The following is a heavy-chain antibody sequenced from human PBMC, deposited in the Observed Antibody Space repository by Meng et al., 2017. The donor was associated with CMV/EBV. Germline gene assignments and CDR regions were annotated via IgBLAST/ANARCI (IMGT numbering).Heavy chain of an antibody. Sequence: LSLTCAASGFTFSSYSMNWVRQAPGKGLEWVSSISSSSSYIYYADSVKGRFTISRDNAKNSLYLQMNSLRAEDTAVYYCARVGYSNYEPLYYYYGMDVWGQGTTVTVSS. D-gene: IGHD4-11*01. CDR1: GFTFSSYS. CDR3: ARVGYSNYEPLYYYYGMDV. J-gene: IGHJ6*02. V-gene: IGHV3-21*01. CDR2: ISSSSSYI.